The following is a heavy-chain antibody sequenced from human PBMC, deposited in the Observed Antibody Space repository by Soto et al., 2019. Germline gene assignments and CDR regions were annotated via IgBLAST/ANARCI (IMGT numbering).Heavy chain of an antibody. Sequence: QVQLVESGGGLVKAGGSLRLSCTASGFTFSDYYMSWIRQAPGKGLEWVSCITSSRSTKYYADSVKGRFTISRDNAKYSLYVQMNSLRAEDTAVYYCARGAIFGVAEMPPFDYWGQGTLVTVSS. CDR2: ITSSRSTK. D-gene: IGHD3-3*01. CDR3: ARGAIFGVAEMPPFDY. J-gene: IGHJ4*02. CDR1: GFTFSDYY. V-gene: IGHV3-11*01.